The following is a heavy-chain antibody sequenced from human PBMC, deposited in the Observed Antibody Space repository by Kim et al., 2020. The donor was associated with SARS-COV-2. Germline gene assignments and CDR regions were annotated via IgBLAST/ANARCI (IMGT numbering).Heavy chain of an antibody. CDR1: GYTFTGYY. Sequence: ASVKVSCKASGYTFTGYYMHWVRQAPGQGLEWMGWINPNSGGTNYAQKFQGRVTMTRDTSISTAYMELSRLRSDDTAVYYCARERGGFGTTGTTVRSYYYYGMDVWGQGTTVTVSS. J-gene: IGHJ6*02. CDR2: INPNSGGT. D-gene: IGHD1-1*01. CDR3: ARERGGFGTTGTTVRSYYYYGMDV. V-gene: IGHV1-2*02.